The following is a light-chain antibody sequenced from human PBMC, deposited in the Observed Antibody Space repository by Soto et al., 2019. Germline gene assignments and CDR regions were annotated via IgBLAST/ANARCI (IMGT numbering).Light chain of an antibody. J-gene: IGLJ1*01. CDR3: GSWDSSLSAYV. CDR1: SSNLGCNS. CDR2: DDE. Sequence: QPGLTQPASGSASRGQRDTISCSASSSNLGCNSVSWYQQRPGTAPKLLIYDDEKRPSGIPDRFSGSKSGTSATLGITGFQTRDEADYYCGSWDSSLSAYVFGTGTKVTVL. V-gene: IGLV1-51*01.